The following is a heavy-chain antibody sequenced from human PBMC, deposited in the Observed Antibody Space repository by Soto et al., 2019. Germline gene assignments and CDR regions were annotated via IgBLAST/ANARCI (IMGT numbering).Heavy chain of an antibody. J-gene: IGHJ5*02. CDR3: ARVGKYYDILTGYYSGSWFDP. V-gene: IGHV4-34*01. CDR2: INHSGST. Sequence: SETLSLTCAVYGGSFSGYYWSWIRQPPGKGLEWIGEINHSGSTNYNPSLKSRVTISVDTSKNQFSLKLSSVTAADTAVYYCARVGKYYDILTGYYSGSWFDPWDQGTLVTVSS. CDR1: GGSFSGYY. D-gene: IGHD3-9*01.